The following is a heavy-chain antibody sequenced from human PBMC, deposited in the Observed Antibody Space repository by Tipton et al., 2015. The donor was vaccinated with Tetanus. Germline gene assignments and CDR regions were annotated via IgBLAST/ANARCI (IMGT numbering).Heavy chain of an antibody. D-gene: IGHD2-21*01. V-gene: IGHV3-30-3*01. Sequence: SLRLSCAASGFTFSSYAMHWVRQAPGKGLEWVAVISYDGSNKYYADSVKGRFTISRDNSKNTLYLQMNSLRAEDTAVYYCASLVIRDFDYWGQGTLVTVSS. J-gene: IGHJ4*02. CDR3: ASLVIRDFDY. CDR2: ISYDGSNK. CDR1: GFTFSSYA.